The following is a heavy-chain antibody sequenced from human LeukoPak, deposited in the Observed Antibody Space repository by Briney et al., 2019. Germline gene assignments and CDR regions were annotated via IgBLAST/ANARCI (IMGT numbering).Heavy chain of an antibody. Sequence: GGSLRLSCATSGFTFSNYGMHWVRQAPGKGLEWVSYMSSSGSTIYYADSVKGRFTISRDNAKNSLYLQMNSLRAEDTAVYYCARESRQWLVLGGVDYWGQGTLVTVSS. V-gene: IGHV3-48*04. CDR3: ARESRQWLVLGGVDY. CDR1: GFTFSNYG. J-gene: IGHJ4*02. CDR2: MSSSGSTI. D-gene: IGHD6-19*01.